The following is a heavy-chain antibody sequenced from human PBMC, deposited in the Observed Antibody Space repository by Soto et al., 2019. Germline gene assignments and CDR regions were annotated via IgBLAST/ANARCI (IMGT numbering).Heavy chain of an antibody. D-gene: IGHD2-15*01. Sequence: LRLSCVGSGFNFNDYWVNWVRQAPGKGLEWVSYISSSSSTIYYADSVKGRFTISRDNAKNSLYLQMNSLRAEDTAVYYCAREVAYYFDYWGQGTLVTVSS. CDR1: GFNFNDYW. CDR2: ISSSSSTI. J-gene: IGHJ4*02. CDR3: AREVAYYFDY. V-gene: IGHV3-48*01.